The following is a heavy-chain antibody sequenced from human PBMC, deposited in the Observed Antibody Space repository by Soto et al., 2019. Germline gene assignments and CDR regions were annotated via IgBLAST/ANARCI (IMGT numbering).Heavy chain of an antibody. V-gene: IGHV4-59*01. CDR1: GDSISTYY. J-gene: IGHJ6*02. CDR3: ARDGSPENYYSAAMDI. CDR2: VYHSGST. Sequence: QVQLLESGPGLVKPSEALYLTCTVSGDSISTYYWSWIRQSPGKGLEWIGYVYHSGSTNYNPSLKSRVTISVHTSKNQFSLRLTSVTAADTAVYYCARDGSPENYYSAAMDIWGQGTAVTVSS. D-gene: IGHD1-1*01.